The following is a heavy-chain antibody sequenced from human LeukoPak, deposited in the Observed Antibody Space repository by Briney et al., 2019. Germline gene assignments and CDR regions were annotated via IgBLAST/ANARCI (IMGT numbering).Heavy chain of an antibody. CDR2: ISSSSSYI. D-gene: IGHD3-9*01. CDR3: ARVPTGYYALVDY. V-gene: IGHV3-21*01. CDR1: GFTFSSYS. Sequence: TGGSLRLSCAASGFTFSSYSMNWVRQAPGKGLEWVSSISSSSSYIYYADSVKGRFTISRDNAKNSLYLQMNSLRAEDTAVYYCARVPTGYYALVDYWGQGTLVTVSS. J-gene: IGHJ4*02.